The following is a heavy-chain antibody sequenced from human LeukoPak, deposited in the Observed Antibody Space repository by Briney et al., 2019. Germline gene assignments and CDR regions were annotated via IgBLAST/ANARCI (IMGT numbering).Heavy chain of an antibody. Sequence: SETLSLTCTVSGGSISSDYWSWIRQPAGKGLEWIGRIYTSGSTNYNPSLKSRVTMSVDTSKNQFSLKLSSVTAADTAVYYCARDWVYDSSVNWFDPWGQGTLVTVSS. CDR3: ARDWVYDSSVNWFDP. J-gene: IGHJ5*02. V-gene: IGHV4-4*07. D-gene: IGHD3-22*01. CDR2: IYTSGST. CDR1: GGSISSDY.